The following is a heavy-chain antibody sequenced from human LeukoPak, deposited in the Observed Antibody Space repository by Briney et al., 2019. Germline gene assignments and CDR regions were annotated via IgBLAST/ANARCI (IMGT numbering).Heavy chain of an antibody. V-gene: IGHV1-69*06. CDR1: GGTFSSYA. Sequence: GASVKVSCKASGGTFSSYAISWVRQAPGQGLEWMGGIIPIFGTANYAQKFQGRVTITADKSTSTAYMELSSLRSEDTAVYYCARSYDSTRWGGAFDIWGQGTMVTVSS. D-gene: IGHD3-22*01. J-gene: IGHJ3*02. CDR2: IIPIFGTA. CDR3: ARSYDSTRWGGAFDI.